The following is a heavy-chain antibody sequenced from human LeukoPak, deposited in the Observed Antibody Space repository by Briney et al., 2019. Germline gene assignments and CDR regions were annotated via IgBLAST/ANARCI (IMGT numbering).Heavy chain of an antibody. Sequence: ASVKVSCKASGYTFTSYGISWVRQAPGQGLEWMGWISAYNGNTNYAQKLQGRVTMTTDTSTSTAYMELRSLRSDDTAVYYCARSACRKNATPPVYWGQGTLVTVSS. V-gene: IGHV1-18*01. CDR2: ISAYNGNT. CDR1: GYTFTSYG. CDR3: ARSACRKNATPPVY. J-gene: IGHJ4*02.